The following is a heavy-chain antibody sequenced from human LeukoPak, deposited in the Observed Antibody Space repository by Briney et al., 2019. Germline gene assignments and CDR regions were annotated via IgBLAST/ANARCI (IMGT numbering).Heavy chain of an antibody. V-gene: IGHV3-23*01. D-gene: IGHD3-16*01. Sequence: GGSLRLSCAASGFTFSSYSMNWVRQAPGKGLEWVSSISGRDGSTYYADSVKGRFTISRDNSKNTLYLQMNSLRAEDTAVYYCAKSGAVRFDYWGQGTPVTVSS. CDR1: GFTFSSYS. J-gene: IGHJ4*02. CDR3: AKSGAVRFDY. CDR2: ISGRDGST.